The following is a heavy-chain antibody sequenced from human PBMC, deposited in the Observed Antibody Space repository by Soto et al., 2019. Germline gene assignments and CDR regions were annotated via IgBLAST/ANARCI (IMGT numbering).Heavy chain of an antibody. CDR3: AKDLRYSSSWYYYYYGMDV. CDR1: GFTFSSYA. D-gene: IGHD6-13*01. V-gene: IGHV3-23*01. CDR2: ISGSGGST. J-gene: IGHJ6*04. Sequence: EVQLLESGGGLVQPGGSLRLSCAASGFTFSSYAMSWVRQAPGKGLEWVSAISGSGGSTYYADSVKGRFTISRDNSKNTLYLQINSLRAENTAVYYCAKDLRYSSSWYYYYYGMDVWGKGTTVTVSS.